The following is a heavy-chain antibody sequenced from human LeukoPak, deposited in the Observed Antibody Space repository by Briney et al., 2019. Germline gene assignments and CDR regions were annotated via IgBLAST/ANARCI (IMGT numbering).Heavy chain of an antibody. CDR3: AKVAQRRHYHYCSSTSCYSAYFDY. V-gene: IGHV3-23*01. J-gene: IGHJ4*02. D-gene: IGHD2-2*01. CDR1: GFTFSSYA. CDR2: ISGSGGST. Sequence: GGSLRLSCAASGFTFSSYAMSWVRQAPGKGLEWVSAISGSGGSTYYADSVKGRFTISRDNSKNTLYLQMNSLRAEDTAVYYCAKVAQRRHYHYCSSTSCYSAYFDYWGQGTLVTVSS.